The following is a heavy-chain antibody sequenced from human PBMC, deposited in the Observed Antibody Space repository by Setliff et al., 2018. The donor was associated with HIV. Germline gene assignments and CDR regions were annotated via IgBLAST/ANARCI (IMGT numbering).Heavy chain of an antibody. V-gene: IGHV3-21*01. CDR3: ARSRSTRDAFDL. CDR1: GFTFSSYG. Sequence: LRLSCAASGFTFSSYGMHWVRQAPGKGLEWVSSISSSSSYIYYADSMKGRFTISRDNARNSLYLEMNSLRAEDTAVYYCARSRSTRDAFDLWGQGTMVTVSS. J-gene: IGHJ3*01. D-gene: IGHD2-2*01. CDR2: ISSSSSYI.